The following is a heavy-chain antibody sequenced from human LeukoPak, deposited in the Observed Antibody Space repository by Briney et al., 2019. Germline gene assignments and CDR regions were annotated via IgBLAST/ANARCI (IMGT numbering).Heavy chain of an antibody. D-gene: IGHD5-12*01. Sequence: GESLRLSCAVSGFSVSNNHMSWVRQAPGKGPEWVSVIHTDGTTYYADSVQGRFTVSRHNSRNTLYLQMDSLRADDTAVYYCARGYSGYDPFDYWGQGTLVTVSS. V-gene: IGHV3-53*01. J-gene: IGHJ4*02. CDR1: GFSVSNNH. CDR3: ARGYSGYDPFDY. CDR2: IHTDGTT.